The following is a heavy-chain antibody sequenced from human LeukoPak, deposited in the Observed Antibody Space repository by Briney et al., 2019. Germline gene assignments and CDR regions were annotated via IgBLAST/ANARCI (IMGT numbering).Heavy chain of an antibody. J-gene: IGHJ4*02. D-gene: IGHD6-13*01. CDR3: AKDSGYSSSWYFDY. V-gene: IGHV3-23*01. CDR1: GFTFSSYA. Sequence: PGESLRLSCAASGFTFSSYAMSWVRQAPGKGLEWVSAISGSGGSTYYADSVKGRFTISRDNSKNTLYLQMNSLRAEDTAVYYCAKDSGYSSSWYFDYWGQGTLVTVSS. CDR2: ISGSGGST.